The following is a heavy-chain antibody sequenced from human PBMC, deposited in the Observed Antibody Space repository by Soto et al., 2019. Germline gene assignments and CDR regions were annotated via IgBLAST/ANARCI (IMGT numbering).Heavy chain of an antibody. D-gene: IGHD4-17*01. CDR2: IYPGDSDI. J-gene: IGHJ6*02. V-gene: IGHV5-51*01. Sequence: GESLKISCKGSGYSFTSYWIGWERQMSGKGLEWMGIIYPGDSDIRYSPSFQGQVTISADKSISTAYVQWSSLKASDTAMYYCARTTHYYDYGMDVWGQGTTVTVS. CDR1: GYSFTSYW. CDR3: ARTTHYYDYGMDV.